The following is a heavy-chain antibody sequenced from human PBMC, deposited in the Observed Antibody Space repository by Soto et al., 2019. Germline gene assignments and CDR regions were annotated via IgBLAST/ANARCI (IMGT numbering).Heavy chain of an antibody. CDR3: AHSSLQETTVDFDY. CDR2: IYWDDDK. CDR1: GFSLSTSGVG. V-gene: IGHV2-5*02. Sequence: QITLNESGPTLVKPTQTLTLTCTFSGFSLSTSGVGVGWIRQPPGKALEWLALIYWDDDKRYSPSLKSRLTITKDTSKNPVVLTMTNMDPVDTATYYCAHSSLQETTVDFDYWGQGTLVTVSS. D-gene: IGHD4-17*01. J-gene: IGHJ4*02.